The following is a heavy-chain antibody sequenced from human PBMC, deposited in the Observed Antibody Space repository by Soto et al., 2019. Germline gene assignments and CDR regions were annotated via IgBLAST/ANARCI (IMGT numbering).Heavy chain of an antibody. D-gene: IGHD2-21*02. V-gene: IGHV4-30-4*01. Sequence: SETLSLTCTVSGGSSSSGDYYWSWIRQPPGKGLEWIGYIYYSGSTYYNPSLKSRVTISVDTSKNQFSLKLSSVTAADTAVYYCASYQEDGGNFYWGQGTLVTVSS. CDR3: ASYQEDGGNFY. J-gene: IGHJ4*02. CDR1: GGSSSSGDYY. CDR2: IYYSGST.